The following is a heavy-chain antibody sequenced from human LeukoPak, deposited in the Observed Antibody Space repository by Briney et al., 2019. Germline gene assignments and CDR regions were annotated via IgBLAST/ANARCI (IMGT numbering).Heavy chain of an antibody. CDR3: ARDLQAGDSSGYYLDAFDI. Sequence: GGSLRLSCAASGFTFSSYWMHWVRQAPGKGLVWVSRINTDGSSTSYADSVKGRFTISRDNSKNTLYLQMNSLRAEDTAVYYCARDLQAGDSSGYYLDAFDIWGQGTMVTVSS. J-gene: IGHJ3*02. D-gene: IGHD3-22*01. CDR2: INTDGSST. V-gene: IGHV3-74*01. CDR1: GFTFSSYW.